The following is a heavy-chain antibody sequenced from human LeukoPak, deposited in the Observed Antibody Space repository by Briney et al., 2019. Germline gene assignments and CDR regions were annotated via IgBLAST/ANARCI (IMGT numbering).Heavy chain of an antibody. J-gene: IGHJ4*02. CDR2: ISGSGGST. CDR1: GFTFSDYY. CDR3: AKAVITFGGVIQAYDY. V-gene: IGHV3-23*01. Sequence: PGGSLRLSCAASGFTFSDYYMSWIRQAPGKGLEWVSVISGSGGSTYYADSVKGRFTISRDNSKNTLYLQMNSLRAEDTAVYYCAKAVITFGGVIQAYDYWGQGTLVTVSS. D-gene: IGHD3-16*02.